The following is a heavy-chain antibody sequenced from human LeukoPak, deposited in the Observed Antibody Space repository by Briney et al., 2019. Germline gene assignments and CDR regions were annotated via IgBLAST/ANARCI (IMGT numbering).Heavy chain of an antibody. CDR2: FFPGDSDS. Sequence: GESLKISCKGSGYRFTTYWIGWVRPPPGKGLEWMGIFFPGDSDSSYSPSFQGQVTISADKSFNTAYLQWSSLKASDTAMYYCATSESQTRFDYWGQGTLVTVSS. D-gene: IGHD1/OR15-1a*01. CDR3: ATSESQTRFDY. J-gene: IGHJ4*02. V-gene: IGHV5-51*01. CDR1: GYRFTTYW.